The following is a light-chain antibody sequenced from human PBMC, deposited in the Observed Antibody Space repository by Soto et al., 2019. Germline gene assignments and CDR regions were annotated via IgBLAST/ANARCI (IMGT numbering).Light chain of an antibody. Sequence: QSALTQPASMSGSPGQSITISCTGTSSDIGAYPHVSWYQHHPGKVPKLIISGVSNRPSGVSNRFSGSKSGNAASLTISGLQAEDEADYYCSSYTRDFTMVFGGGTKVTVL. V-gene: IGLV2-14*01. CDR1: SSDIGAYPH. CDR3: SSYTRDFTMV. CDR2: GVS. J-gene: IGLJ2*01.